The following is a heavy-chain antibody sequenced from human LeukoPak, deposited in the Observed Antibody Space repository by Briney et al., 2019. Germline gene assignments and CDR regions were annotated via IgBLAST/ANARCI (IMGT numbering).Heavy chain of an antibody. Sequence: PSETLSLTCAVSGGSISSSNWWSWVRQPPWKGLEWIGEIYHSGSTNYNPSLKSRVTISVDKSKNQFSLKLSSVTAADTAVYYCARTYYDILTGYFYGMDVWGKGTTVTVSS. CDR1: GGSISSSNW. V-gene: IGHV4-4*02. CDR3: ARTYYDILTGYFYGMDV. D-gene: IGHD3-9*01. CDR2: IYHSGST. J-gene: IGHJ6*04.